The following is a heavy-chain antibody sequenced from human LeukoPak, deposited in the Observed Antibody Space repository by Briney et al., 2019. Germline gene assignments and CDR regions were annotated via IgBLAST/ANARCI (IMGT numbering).Heavy chain of an antibody. V-gene: IGHV1-69*04. CDR2: IIPILGIA. CDR3: ARDGYDYVWGSSSNY. Sequence: SVKVSCKASGYTFTSYGISWVRQAPGQGLEWMGRIIPILGIANYAQKFQGRVTITADKSTSTAYMELSSLRSEDTAVYYCARDGYDYVWGSSSNYWGQGTLVTVSS. CDR1: GYTFTSYG. D-gene: IGHD3-16*01. J-gene: IGHJ4*02.